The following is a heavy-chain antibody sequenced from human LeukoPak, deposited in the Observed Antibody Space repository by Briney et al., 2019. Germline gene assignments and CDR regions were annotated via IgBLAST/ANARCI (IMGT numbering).Heavy chain of an antibody. CDR2: INHSGST. CDR3: ARASSSTYCSGGSCRTRGWFDP. CDR1: GGSFSGYY. Sequence: SETLSLTCAVYGGSFSGYYWSWIRQPPGKGLEWIGEINHSGSTNYNPSLKSRVTISVGTSKNQFSLKLSSVTAADTAVYYCARASSSTYCSGGSCRTRGWFDPWGQGTLVTVSS. J-gene: IGHJ5*02. D-gene: IGHD2-15*01. V-gene: IGHV4-34*01.